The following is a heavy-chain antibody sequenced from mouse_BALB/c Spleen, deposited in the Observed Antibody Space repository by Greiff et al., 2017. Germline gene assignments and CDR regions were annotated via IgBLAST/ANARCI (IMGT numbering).Heavy chain of an antibody. CDR1: GFSLTSYG. V-gene: IGHV2-9*02. CDR3: ARGYYGNYWFAY. J-gene: IGHJ3*01. D-gene: IGHD2-1*01. CDR2: IWAGGST. Sequence: VMLVESGPGLVAPSQSLSITCTVSGFSLTSYGVHWVRQPPGKGLEWLGVIWAGGSTNYNSALMSGLSISKDNSKSQVFLKMNSLQTDDTAMYYCARGYYGNYWFAYWGQGTLVTVSA.